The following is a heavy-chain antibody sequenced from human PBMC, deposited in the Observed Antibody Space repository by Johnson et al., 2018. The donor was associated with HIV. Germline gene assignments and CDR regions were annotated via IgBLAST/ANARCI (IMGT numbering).Heavy chain of an antibody. V-gene: IGHV3-20*04. CDR1: GFTFDDYA. J-gene: IGHJ3*02. CDR3: GRSVGYYDSSGYYYVDAFDI. D-gene: IGHD3-22*01. CDR2: NHWNGGST. Sequence: VQLVESGGGVVRPGGSLRLSCAASGFTFDDYALTWVRQAPGTGLEWVSGNHWNGGSTRYADSVNGRFTISRDNAKNSLYLQMNSLRGEDPALYYCGRSVGYYDSSGYYYVDAFDIWGQGTMVTVSS.